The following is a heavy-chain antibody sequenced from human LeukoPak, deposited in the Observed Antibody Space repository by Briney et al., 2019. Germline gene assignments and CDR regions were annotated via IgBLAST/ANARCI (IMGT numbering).Heavy chain of an antibody. J-gene: IGHJ4*02. Sequence: SETLSLTCTVSGGSISSSSYYWGWIRQPPGKGLEWIGRIYYSGSTYYNPSLESRVTISVDTSKNQFSLKLSSVTAADTAVYYCARQSGPYASRWFDYWGQGTLVTVSS. V-gene: IGHV4-39*01. CDR2: IYYSGST. CDR1: GGSISSSSYY. CDR3: ARQSGPYASRWFDY. D-gene: IGHD6-13*01.